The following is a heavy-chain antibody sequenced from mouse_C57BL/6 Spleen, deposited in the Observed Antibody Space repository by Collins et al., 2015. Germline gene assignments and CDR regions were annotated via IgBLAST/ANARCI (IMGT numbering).Heavy chain of an antibody. CDR2: ILPGSGST. CDR1: GYTFTGYW. CDR3: ATTVVATRGFAY. D-gene: IGHD1-1*01. J-gene: IGHJ3*01. Sequence: QVQLQQSGAELMKPGASVKLSCKATGYTFTGYWIEWVKQRPGHGLEWIGEILPGSGSTNYNEKFKGKATFTADTSSNTAYMQLSSLTTEDSAIYYCATTVVATRGFAYWGQGTLVTVSA. V-gene: IGHV1-9*01.